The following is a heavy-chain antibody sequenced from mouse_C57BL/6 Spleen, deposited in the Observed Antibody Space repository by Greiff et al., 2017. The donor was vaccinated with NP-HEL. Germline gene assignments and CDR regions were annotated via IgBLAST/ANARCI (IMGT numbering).Heavy chain of an antibody. CDR2: INPYNGGT. J-gene: IGHJ1*03. Sequence: VQLQQSGPVLVKPGASVKMSCKASGYTFTDYYMNWVKQSHGKSLEWIGVINPYNGGTRYNPKFKGKATLTVDTSSSTAYMELNSLTSEHSAVYYCARYGYDVNFYVWGTGTTVTVSS. V-gene: IGHV1-19*01. D-gene: IGHD2-2*01. CDR1: GYTFTDYY. CDR3: ARYGYDVNFYV.